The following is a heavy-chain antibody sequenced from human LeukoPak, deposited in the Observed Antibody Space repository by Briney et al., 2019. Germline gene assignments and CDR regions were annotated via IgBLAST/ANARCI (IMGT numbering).Heavy chain of an antibody. Sequence: AGGSLILSCAASGFTVSNNYMSWGRQAPGKGLEWVSVIHSGGTTNYADSVQGRFTISRDNSKTTVYLHMNSLRAEDTAVYYCARDSDSGYGPFASWGQGTLVTVSS. J-gene: IGHJ4*02. CDR3: ARDSDSGYGPFAS. CDR1: GFTVSNNY. D-gene: IGHD5-12*01. CDR2: IHSGGTT. V-gene: IGHV3-53*01.